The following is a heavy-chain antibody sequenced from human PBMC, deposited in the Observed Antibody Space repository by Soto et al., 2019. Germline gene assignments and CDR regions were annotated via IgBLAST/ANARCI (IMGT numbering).Heavy chain of an antibody. V-gene: IGHV4-34*01. CDR3: ARGYSSGWNGLAY. J-gene: IGHJ4*02. Sequence: SETLSLTCAVYGGSFSGYYWSWIRQPPGKGLEWIGEINHSGSTNYNPSLKSRVTISVDTSKNQFSLKLSSVTAADTAVYYCARGYSSGWNGLAYWAQGTPVTVSS. CDR1: GGSFSGYY. D-gene: IGHD6-19*01. CDR2: INHSGST.